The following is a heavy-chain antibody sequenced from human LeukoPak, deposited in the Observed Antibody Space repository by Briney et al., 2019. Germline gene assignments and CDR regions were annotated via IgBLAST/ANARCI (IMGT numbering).Heavy chain of an antibody. CDR2: ISGSGGST. V-gene: IGHV3-23*01. Sequence: GGSLRLSCAASGFTFSSYAMSWVRQAPGKGLEWVSAISGSGGSTYYADSVKGRFTISRDNSKNTLYLQMNSLRAEDTAVYYCAKAPGAVYSSGWYYFDYWGQGTLVTVPS. CDR3: AKAPGAVYSSGWYYFDY. D-gene: IGHD6-19*01. J-gene: IGHJ4*02. CDR1: GFTFSSYA.